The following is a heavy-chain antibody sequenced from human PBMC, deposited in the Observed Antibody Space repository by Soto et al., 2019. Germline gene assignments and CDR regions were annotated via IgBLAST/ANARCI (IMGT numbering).Heavy chain of an antibody. CDR1: GYTFTGYY. CDR2: INPETGGT. CDR3: ARERYQVISDGMDV. J-gene: IGHJ6*02. Sequence: QVQLVQSGADVKTPGASVRVSCKASGYTFTGYYVHWVREAPGQGLEWMGWINPETGGTSYAQTSQGRVTLSRDTSINTAYLELSRLRLDDAAVYFCARERYQVISDGMDVLGQGTTVTVSS. D-gene: IGHD2-2*01. V-gene: IGHV1-2*02.